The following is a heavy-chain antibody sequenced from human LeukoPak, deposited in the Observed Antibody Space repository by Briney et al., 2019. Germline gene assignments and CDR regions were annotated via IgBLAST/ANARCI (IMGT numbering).Heavy chain of an antibody. CDR2: IYHTGST. Sequence: SETLSLTCAVSGGSISSGLYSWSWIRQPLGKGLEWIGYIYHTGSTYYNPSLKSRVTISVDTSKNQFSLKLSSVTAADTAVYYCARGKWGELPLGYYYYGMDVWGQGTTVTVSS. J-gene: IGHJ6*02. CDR3: ARGKWGELPLGYYYYGMDV. CDR1: GGSISSGLYS. V-gene: IGHV4-30-2*01. D-gene: IGHD1-26*01.